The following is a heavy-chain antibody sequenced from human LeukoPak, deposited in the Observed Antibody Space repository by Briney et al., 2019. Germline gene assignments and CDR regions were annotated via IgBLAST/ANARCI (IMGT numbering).Heavy chain of an antibody. V-gene: IGHV3-48*03. D-gene: IGHD3-22*01. CDR3: AGGHSSGYYPIDY. Sequence: GSLRLSCAASGFTFSTYEMNWVRQAPGKGLEWVSYISSSGSTIYHADSVKGRFTISRDNAKNSLYLQMNSLRVEDTAVYYCAGGHSSGYYPIDYWGQGTLVTVSS. CDR1: GFTFSTYE. J-gene: IGHJ4*02. CDR2: ISSSGSTI.